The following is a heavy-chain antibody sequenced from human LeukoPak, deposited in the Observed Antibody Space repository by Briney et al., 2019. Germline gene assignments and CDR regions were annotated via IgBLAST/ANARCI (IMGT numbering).Heavy chain of an antibody. J-gene: IGHJ4*02. V-gene: IGHV4-59*01. CDR3: TRDRELGF. Sequence: SETLSLTCTVSGGSISIYYWNWIRQPPGKGLEWIGSIYHSGSTIYNPSLKSRVTISGDTSKNQFSLTLASVTAADTAVCYCTRDRELGFWGQGTLVTVSS. CDR1: GGSISIYY. CDR2: IYHSGST. D-gene: IGHD1-26*01.